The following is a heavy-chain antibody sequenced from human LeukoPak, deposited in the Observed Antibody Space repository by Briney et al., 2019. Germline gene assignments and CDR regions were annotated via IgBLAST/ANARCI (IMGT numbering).Heavy chain of an antibody. V-gene: IGHV1-18*01. CDR3: ARDQGGGAFDI. CDR1: AYTFTSYG. J-gene: IGHJ3*02. D-gene: IGHD2-15*01. CDR2: ISAYRGNT. Sequence: ASVKVSCKASAYTFTSYGITWVRQAPGQGLEWMGWISAYRGNTNYAQKFQGRVTMNTDTATSTAYMELRSLRSDDTAVYYCARDQGGGAFDIWGQGTMVTVSS.